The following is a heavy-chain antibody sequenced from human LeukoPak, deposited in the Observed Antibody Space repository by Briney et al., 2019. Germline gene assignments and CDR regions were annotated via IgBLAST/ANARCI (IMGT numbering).Heavy chain of an antibody. CDR3: AKVAHYYYGSESYYFFEH. J-gene: IGHJ4*02. D-gene: IGHD3-10*01. CDR2: ISSSSDYI. V-gene: IGHV3-21*01. Sequence: GGSLRLSCAASGFTFNNYIMNWVRQAPGKGLEWVSSISSSSDYIYYADSVKGRFTISRDNAKNSLYLQMNSLRVEDTAIYYCAKVAHYYYGSESYYFFEHWGQGTPVTASS. CDR1: GFTFNNYI.